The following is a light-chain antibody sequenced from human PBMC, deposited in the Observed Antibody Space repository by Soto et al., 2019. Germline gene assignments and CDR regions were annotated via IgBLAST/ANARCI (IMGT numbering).Light chain of an antibody. CDR3: QQYNSYPFT. CDR1: RSVSSK. J-gene: IGKJ3*01. CDR2: AAS. V-gene: IGKV3-15*01. Sequence: EMVMTQSPATLSVSPGERATLSCRASRSVSSKLAWYQQKPGQAPRLLIYAASTRATGIPARFSGSGSGTEFTLTISSLQSEDFATYYCQQYNSYPFTFGPGTKVDIK.